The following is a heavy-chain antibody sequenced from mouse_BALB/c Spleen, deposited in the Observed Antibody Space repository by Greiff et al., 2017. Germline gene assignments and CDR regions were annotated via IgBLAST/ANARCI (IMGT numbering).Heavy chain of an antibody. CDR3: ARWPYYAMDY. J-gene: IGHJ4*01. CDR1: GFTFSSFG. CDR2: ISSGSSTI. Sequence: EVQLVESGGGLVQPGGSRKLSCAASGFTFSSFGMHWVRQAPEKGLEWVAYISSGSSTIYYADTVKGRFTISRDNPKNTLFLQMTSLRSEDTAMYYCARWPYYAMDYWGQGTSVTVSS. V-gene: IGHV5-17*02.